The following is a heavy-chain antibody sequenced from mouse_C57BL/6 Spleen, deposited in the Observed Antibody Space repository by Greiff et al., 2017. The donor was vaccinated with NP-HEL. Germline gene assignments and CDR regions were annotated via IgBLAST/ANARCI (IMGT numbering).Heavy chain of an antibody. CDR3: ARNSGYRGYGSSTYAMDY. Sequence: QVQLKESGPGLVQPSQSLSITCTVSGFSLTSYGVHWVRQSPGKGLEWLGVIWSGGSTDYNAAFISRLSISKDNSKSQVFFKMNSLQADDTAIYYCARNSGYRGYGSSTYAMDYWGQGTSVTVSS. D-gene: IGHD1-1*01. J-gene: IGHJ4*01. CDR1: GFSLTSYG. CDR2: IWSGGST. V-gene: IGHV2-2*01.